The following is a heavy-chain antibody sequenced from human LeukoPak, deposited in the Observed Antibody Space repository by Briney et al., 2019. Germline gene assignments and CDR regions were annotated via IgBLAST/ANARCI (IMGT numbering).Heavy chain of an antibody. D-gene: IGHD5-18*01. V-gene: IGHV1-8*02. Sequence: ASVKVSCKASGYTFTGYYMHWVRQAPGQGLEWMGWINPNSGNTGYAQKFQGRVTMTRNTSISTAYLQWSSLKASDTAMYYCARPRRGYSYGYHDAFDIWGQGTMVTVSS. CDR3: ARPRRGYSYGYHDAFDI. J-gene: IGHJ3*02. CDR2: INPNSGNT. CDR1: GYTFTGYY.